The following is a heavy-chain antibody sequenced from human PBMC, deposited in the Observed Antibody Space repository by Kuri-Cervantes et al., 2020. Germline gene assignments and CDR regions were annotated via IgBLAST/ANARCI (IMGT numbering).Heavy chain of an antibody. CDR3: ATWTFPPPTPHDY. CDR2: ISSSGSTI. CDR1: GFAFSDYY. V-gene: IGHV3-11*04. Sequence: GGSLRLSCAASGFAFSDYYMSWIRQAPGKGLEWVSYISSSGSTIYYADSVKGRFTISRDNAKNSLYLQMNSLRAEDTAVYYCATWTFPPPTPHDYWGQGTLVTSPQ. J-gene: IGHJ4*02. D-gene: IGHD1-1*01.